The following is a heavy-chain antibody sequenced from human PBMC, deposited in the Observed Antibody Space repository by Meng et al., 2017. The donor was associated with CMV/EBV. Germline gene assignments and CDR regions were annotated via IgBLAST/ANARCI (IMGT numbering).Heavy chain of an antibody. Sequence: GALVQFGAEGKKPGASVKVSCKASGYTFTGYYMHWVRQAPGQGLEWMGWINPTSGGTNYAQKFQGRVTMTRDTSISTAYMELSRLRSDDTAVYYCARVQVRGEMATPAGYWGQGTLVTVSS. V-gene: IGHV1-2*02. CDR3: ARVQVRGEMATPAGY. CDR2: INPTSGGT. J-gene: IGHJ4*02. D-gene: IGHD5-24*01. CDR1: GYTFTGYY.